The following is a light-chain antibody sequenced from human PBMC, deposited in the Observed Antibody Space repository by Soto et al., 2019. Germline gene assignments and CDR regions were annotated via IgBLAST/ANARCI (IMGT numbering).Light chain of an antibody. CDR2: YYSDSDG. CDR1: SDVNVGSHN. V-gene: IGLV5-37*01. Sequence: QSVLTQPPSSTASPGESARLTCTLSSDVNVGSHNTYWFQQKSGSPRRFLFYYYSDSDGRRGSGVPSRFSAFKDASANAAILLISGLQSEDEADYYCMIWPSSGAVFGGGTKLTVL. CDR3: MIWPSSGAV. J-gene: IGLJ2*01.